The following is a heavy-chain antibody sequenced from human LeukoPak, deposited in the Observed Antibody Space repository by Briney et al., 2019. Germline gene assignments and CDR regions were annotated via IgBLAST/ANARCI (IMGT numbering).Heavy chain of an antibody. J-gene: IGHJ4*02. Sequence: GGSLRLSCAASGFTFTSYAMNWVRQAPGKGLEWVSGISGGGGSTYYADSVRGRFAISRDSSKNTLYLQMNSLRAEDTAIYYCAKGVVVVPQVQCYFDYWGQGTLVTVSS. CDR3: AKGVVVVPQVQCYFDY. CDR2: ISGGGGST. V-gene: IGHV3-23*01. CDR1: GFTFTSYA. D-gene: IGHD2-2*01.